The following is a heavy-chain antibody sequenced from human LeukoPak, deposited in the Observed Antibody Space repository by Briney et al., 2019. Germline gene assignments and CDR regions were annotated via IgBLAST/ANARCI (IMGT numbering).Heavy chain of an antibody. Sequence: GGSLRLSCAASGFTFDDYAMHWVRQAPGKGLEWVSGISWNSGSIGYADSVKGRFTISRDNAKNSLYLQMNSLRAEDTTVYYCARGLGDGSYTGLNWGQGTLVTVSS. CDR2: ISWNSGSI. CDR1: GFTFDDYA. J-gene: IGHJ4*02. V-gene: IGHV3-9*01. D-gene: IGHD1-26*01. CDR3: ARGLGDGSYTGLN.